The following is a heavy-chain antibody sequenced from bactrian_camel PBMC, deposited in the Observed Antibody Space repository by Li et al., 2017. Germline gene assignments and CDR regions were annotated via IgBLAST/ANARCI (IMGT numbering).Heavy chain of an antibody. CDR1: GDTYSRKY. D-gene: IGHD1*01. CDR3: AADRVNMQLARWYTY. V-gene: IGHV3S53*01. CDR2: IDTAGSA. Sequence: HVQLVESGGGSVQAGGSLRLSCTASGDTYSRKYMGWFRQAPGLEREGVAAIDTAGSATYTNSVAGRFTISKDNAKYTLYLQMNSLTLDDTAVYYCAADRVNMQLARWYTYWGQGTQVTVS. J-gene: IGHJ4*01.